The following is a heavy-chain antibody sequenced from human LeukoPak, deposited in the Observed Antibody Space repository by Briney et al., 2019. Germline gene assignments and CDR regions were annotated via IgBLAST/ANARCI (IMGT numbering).Heavy chain of an antibody. CDR1: GYTFTSYG. CDR3: ARLLRSSGSYYFGRAAYLNNLDY. J-gene: IGHJ4*02. D-gene: IGHD3-10*01. Sequence: GASVKVSCKASGYTFTSYGISWVRQAPGQGLEWMGWISAYNGNTNYAQKLQGRVTMTTDTSTSTAYMELRSLRSDDTAVYYCARLLRSSGSYYFGRAAYLNNLDYWGQGTLVTVSS. CDR2: ISAYNGNT. V-gene: IGHV1-18*01.